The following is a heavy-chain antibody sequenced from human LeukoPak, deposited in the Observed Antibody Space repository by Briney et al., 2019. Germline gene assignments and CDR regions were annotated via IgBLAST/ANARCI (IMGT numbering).Heavy chain of an antibody. CDR1: GFTFSSYS. CDR2: ISSSSSYI. V-gene: IGHV3-21*01. CDR3: ARDFQRGKGFDY. Sequence: GGSLRLSCAASGFTFSSYSMNWVRQAPGKGLEWVSSISSSSSYIYYADSVKGRFTISRDNAKNSLYLQMNSLRAEDTAVYYCARDFQRGKGFDYWGQGTLVTVSS. J-gene: IGHJ4*02. D-gene: IGHD3-16*01.